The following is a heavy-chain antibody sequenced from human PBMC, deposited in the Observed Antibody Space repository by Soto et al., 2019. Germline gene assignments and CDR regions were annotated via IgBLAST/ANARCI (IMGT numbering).Heavy chain of an antibody. V-gene: IGHV3-11*01. J-gene: IGHJ4*02. D-gene: IGHD2-2*03. CDR3: ARVDNRRMRVTRVPFDH. Sequence: WGSLRLSCAASGFTFSDYYMSWIRQAPGKGLEWLSYISDTGRTIYYADSVRGRFTIPRDNAKTSFYLQINILSAEDTAVYYCARVDNRRMRVTRVPFDHWGQGTLVTVSS. CDR1: GFTFSDYY. CDR2: ISDTGRTI.